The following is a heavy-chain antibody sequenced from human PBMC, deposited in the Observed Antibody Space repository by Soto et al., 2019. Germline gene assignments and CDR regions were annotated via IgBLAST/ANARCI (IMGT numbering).Heavy chain of an antibody. J-gene: IGHJ5*02. CDR1: GGSIDSGDYY. CDR3: ALDVIAPPTEFD. Sequence: SETLSLTCTVWGGSIDSGDYYWSWIRQPPGKGLEWIGYVYYSGTTNYNPFLKSRVTLSLDKSKNQFSLKMNSVTAADTAVHYSALDVIAPPTEFD. D-gene: IGHD2-21*01. V-gene: IGHV4-61*08. CDR2: VYYSGTT.